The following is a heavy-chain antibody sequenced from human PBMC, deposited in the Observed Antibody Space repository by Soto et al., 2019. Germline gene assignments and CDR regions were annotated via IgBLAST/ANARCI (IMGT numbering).Heavy chain of an antibody. J-gene: IGHJ4*02. CDR1: GGSISSSNW. V-gene: IGHV4-4*02. Sequence: SETLSLTCAVSGGSISSSNWWSWVRQPPGKGLEWIGEIYHSGSTNYNPSLKSRVTISVDKSKNQFSLKLSSVTAADTAVYYCARDLEFGAYCSSTSCSPYYFDYWGQGTLVTVSS. D-gene: IGHD2-2*01. CDR3: ARDLEFGAYCSSTSCSPYYFDY. CDR2: IYHSGST.